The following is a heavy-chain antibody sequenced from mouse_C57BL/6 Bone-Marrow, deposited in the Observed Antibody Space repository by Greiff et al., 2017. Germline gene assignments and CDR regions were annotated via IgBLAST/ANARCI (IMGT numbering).Heavy chain of an antibody. V-gene: IGHV1-81*01. CDR3: ARGGIIYYYGSSLLYYYAMDY. CDR2: LYPRSGNT. D-gene: IGHD1-1*01. CDR1: GYTFTSYG. J-gene: IGHJ4*01. Sequence: QVQLQQSGAELARPGASVKLSCKASGYTFTSYGISWVKQRTGQGLEWIGELYPRSGNTYYNEKFKGKATLTADKSSSTAYMELRSLTSEDSEVYFCARGGIIYYYGSSLLYYYAMDYWGQGTSVTVSS.